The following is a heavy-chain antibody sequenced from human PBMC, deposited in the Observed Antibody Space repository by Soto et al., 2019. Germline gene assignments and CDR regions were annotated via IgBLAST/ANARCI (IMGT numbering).Heavy chain of an antibody. V-gene: IGHV1-3*02. CDR2: SNAGNGNT. Sequence: SVKVSCKASGYTFTSYAMHWVRQAPGQRLEWMGGSNAGNGNTKYSQEFQGRVTITRDTSASTAYMELSSLRSEDTAVYYCARYPTPRDFFRARSIRVLDYWGQGTLVTVSA. CDR3: ARYPTPRDFFRARSIRVLDY. J-gene: IGHJ4*02. D-gene: IGHD3-3*01. CDR1: GYTFTSYA.